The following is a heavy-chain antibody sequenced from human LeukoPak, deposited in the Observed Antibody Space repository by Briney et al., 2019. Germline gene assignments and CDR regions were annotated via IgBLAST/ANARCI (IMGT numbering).Heavy chain of an antibody. Sequence: SETLSLTCAVYGGSFSGYYWSWIRQPPGKGLEWIGEINHSGSTNYNPSLKSRVTISVDTSKNQFSLKLSSVTAADTAVYYCARVLTYPRQYYYGSGSYPNYFDYWGQGTLVTASS. CDR2: INHSGST. V-gene: IGHV4-34*01. D-gene: IGHD3-10*01. J-gene: IGHJ4*02. CDR1: GGSFSGYY. CDR3: ARVLTYPRQYYYGSGSYPNYFDY.